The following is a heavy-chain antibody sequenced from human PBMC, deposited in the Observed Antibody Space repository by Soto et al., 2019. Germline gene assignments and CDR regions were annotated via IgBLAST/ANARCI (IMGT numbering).Heavy chain of an antibody. J-gene: IGHJ4*02. Sequence: SETLSLTCTVSGGAISSGGYYWSWNRQHPGKGLEWIGYMYYTGSTHYNPSLKRRVNISPDTSNNQFSLKLSSVTAADTAVYYCARVPCGGNCYSVKGAEGPYFDYWGQGTLVTVSS. CDR3: ARVPCGGNCYSVKGAEGPYFDY. V-gene: IGHV4-31*03. D-gene: IGHD2-15*01. CDR2: MYYTGST. CDR1: GGAISSGGYY.